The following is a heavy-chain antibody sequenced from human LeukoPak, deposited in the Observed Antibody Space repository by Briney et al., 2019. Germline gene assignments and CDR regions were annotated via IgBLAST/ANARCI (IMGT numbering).Heavy chain of an antibody. CDR2: IIPILGIA. D-gene: IGHD1-26*01. V-gene: IGHV1-69*04. Sequence: SVKVSCKASGGTFSSYAISWVRQAPGQGLEWMGRIIPILGIANYAQKFQGRVTITADKSTSTAYMELNSLRSEDTAVYYCARGGSYLGYWGQGTLVTVPS. J-gene: IGHJ4*02. CDR3: ARGGSYLGY. CDR1: GGTFSSYA.